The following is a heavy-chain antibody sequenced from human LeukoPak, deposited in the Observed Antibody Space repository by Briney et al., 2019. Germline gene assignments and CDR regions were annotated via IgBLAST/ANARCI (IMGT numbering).Heavy chain of an antibody. CDR1: GGSISSGDYY. Sequence: SETLSLTCAVYGGSISSGDYYWSWIRQHPGKGLEWIGYIYYSGSSYYNPSLKSRVTMSVDTSKNQFSLKLSSVTAADTAVYYCARGGLSKFDYWGQGTLVAVSS. CDR3: ARGGLSKFDY. V-gene: IGHV4-31*11. CDR2: IYYSGSS. D-gene: IGHD3-16*01. J-gene: IGHJ4*02.